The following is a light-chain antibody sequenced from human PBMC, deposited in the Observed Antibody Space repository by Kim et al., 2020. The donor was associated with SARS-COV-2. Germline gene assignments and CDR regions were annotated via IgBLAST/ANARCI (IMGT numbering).Light chain of an antibody. CDR2: YDS. V-gene: IGLV3-21*04. CDR1: NIGSKG. J-gene: IGLJ1*01. CDR3: QVWDTSSDHYV. Sequence: SYELTQAPSVSVAPGMTARITCGGNNIGSKGVHWYQQKPGQAPMLVIYYDSDRPAGISERFSGSNSGNTGTLTISRVEAGDEADYYCQVWDTSSDHYVFGTGTKVTVL.